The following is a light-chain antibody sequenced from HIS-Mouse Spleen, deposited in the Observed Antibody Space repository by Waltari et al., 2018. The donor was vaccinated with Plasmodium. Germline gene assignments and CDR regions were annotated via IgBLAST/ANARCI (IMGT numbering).Light chain of an antibody. V-gene: IGLV2-14*03. J-gene: IGLJ1*01. CDR3: SSYTSSSTLNYV. Sequence: QSALTQPASVSGSPGQSITISCTGTSSDVGGYNYVSWYQQHPGTAPKLMIYDVNNRPSGVSNRFSGSKSGNTASLTISALQAEDEADYYCSSYTSSSTLNYVFGTGTKVTVL. CDR2: DVN. CDR1: SSDVGGYNY.